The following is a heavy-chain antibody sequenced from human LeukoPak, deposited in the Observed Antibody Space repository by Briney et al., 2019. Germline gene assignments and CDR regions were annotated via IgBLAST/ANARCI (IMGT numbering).Heavy chain of an antibody. CDR1: GYTFIDYY. Sequence: ASVKVSCKASGYTFIDYYVHWVRQAPGQGLEWMGYINPNTGGTNFAQKFQGWVAMTRDTSISTAYMELSRLKSDDTAVYYCATDGGTRGAVAGYFDYWGQGTLVTVSS. D-gene: IGHD6-19*01. V-gene: IGHV1-2*04. CDR3: ATDGGTRGAVAGYFDY. J-gene: IGHJ4*02. CDR2: INPNTGGT.